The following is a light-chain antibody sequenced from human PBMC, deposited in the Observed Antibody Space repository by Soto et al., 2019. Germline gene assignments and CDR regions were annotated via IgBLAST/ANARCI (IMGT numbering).Light chain of an antibody. CDR1: SSDVGGYKY. CDR3: SSYAGINNLGV. V-gene: IGLV2-8*01. J-gene: IGLJ1*01. Sequence: QSVLTQPPSASGSPGQSVTISCTGTSSDVGGYKYDSWYQQHPGKAPKLMIFEVNKRPSGVPDRFSGSKSGNTASLTVSGLHAEDEADYYCSSYAGINNLGVFGTGTKVTVL. CDR2: EVN.